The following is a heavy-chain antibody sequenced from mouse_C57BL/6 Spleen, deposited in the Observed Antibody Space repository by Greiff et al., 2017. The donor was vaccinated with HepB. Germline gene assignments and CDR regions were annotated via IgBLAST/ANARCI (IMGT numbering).Heavy chain of an antibody. J-gene: IGHJ4*01. Sequence: EVKLMESGGDLVKPGGSLKLSCAASGFTFSSYGMSWVRQTPDKRLEWVATISSGGSYTYYPDSVKGRFTISRDNAKNTLYLQMSSLKSEDTAMYYCARSSGGSNSPLAMDYWGQGTSVTVSS. CDR3: ARSSGGSNSPLAMDY. CDR2: ISSGGSYT. CDR1: GFTFSSYG. D-gene: IGHD2-5*01. V-gene: IGHV5-6*01.